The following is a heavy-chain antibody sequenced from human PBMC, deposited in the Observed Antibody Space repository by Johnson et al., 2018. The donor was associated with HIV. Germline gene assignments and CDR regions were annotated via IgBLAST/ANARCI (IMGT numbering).Heavy chain of an antibody. Sequence: VQLVESGGGVVQPGRSLRLSCAASGFTFSSYAMHWVRQAPGKGLEWVAVISYDGSNKYYADSVKGRFTISRDNSKNTLYLQMNSLRAEDTAVYYCARDSGRYSSSWATFGAFYIWGRGTMVTVSS. CDR2: ISYDGSNK. V-gene: IGHV3-30*04. CDR3: ARDSGRYSSSWATFGAFYI. J-gene: IGHJ3*02. CDR1: GFTFSSYA. D-gene: IGHD6-13*01.